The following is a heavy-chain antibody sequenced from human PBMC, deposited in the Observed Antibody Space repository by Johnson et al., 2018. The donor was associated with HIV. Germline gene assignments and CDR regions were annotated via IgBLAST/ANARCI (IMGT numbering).Heavy chain of an antibody. V-gene: IGHV3-20*04. CDR3: ARGASASNSFDI. CDR2: INWNGGST. D-gene: IGHD6-6*01. CDR1: GFTFDDYG. Sequence: VQLVESGGGVVQPGRSLRLSCAASGFTFDDYGMSWVRQAPGKGLEWVSGINWNGGSTGYADSVKGRFTISRDNAKNSLYLQMNSLRVEDTGVYYCARGASASNSFDIWGQGTMVTVSS. J-gene: IGHJ3*02.